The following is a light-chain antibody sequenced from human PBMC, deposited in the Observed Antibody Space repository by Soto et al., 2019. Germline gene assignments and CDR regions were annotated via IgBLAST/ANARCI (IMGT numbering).Light chain of an antibody. V-gene: IGKV4-1*01. Sequence: DIVMTQSPDSLAVSLGERATINCKSSQSVLYSSNNKNYLAWYQQKPGQPPKLLIYWASTRESGVPDRFSGSGSWTDFTITISSLQAEDVAVYYCQQYYSTPFTFGGGTKVEIK. CDR2: WAS. CDR3: QQYYSTPFT. CDR1: QSVLYSSNNKNY. J-gene: IGKJ4*01.